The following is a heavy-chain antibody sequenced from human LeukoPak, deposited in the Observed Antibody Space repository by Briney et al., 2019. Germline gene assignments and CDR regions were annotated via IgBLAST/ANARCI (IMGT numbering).Heavy chain of an antibody. J-gene: IGHJ6*04. CDR2: IYRGGST. D-gene: IGHD4-17*01. Sequence: GGSLRLTCAASGFTVTNNYMSWVRQAPGKGLEWVSLIYRGGSTYYSDSVTGRFTISRDNSKNTLYLQMNSLRVEDTAVYYCARADNYGDYGQWGKGTTVTVSS. CDR3: ARADNYGDYGQ. V-gene: IGHV3-53*01. CDR1: GFTVTNNY.